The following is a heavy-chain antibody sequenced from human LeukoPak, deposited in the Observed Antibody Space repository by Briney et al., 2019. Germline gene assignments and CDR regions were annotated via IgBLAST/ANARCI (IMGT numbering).Heavy chain of an antibody. J-gene: IGHJ4*02. CDR1: GGSISSYY. CDR3: ARHEVGYCSGGSCPYYFDY. CDR2: IYYTGSA. V-gene: IGHV4-59*08. D-gene: IGHD2-15*01. Sequence: SETLSLTCTVSGGSISSYYWSWIRQPPGKGLESIGYIYYTGSARYNPSLESRVTISVDTSKNQFSLKLSSVTAADTAVYYCARHEVGYCSGGSCPYYFDYWGQGTLVTVSS.